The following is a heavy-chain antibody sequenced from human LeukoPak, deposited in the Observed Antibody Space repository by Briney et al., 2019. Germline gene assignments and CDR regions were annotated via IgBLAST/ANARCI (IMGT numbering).Heavy chain of an antibody. Sequence: SETLSLTCTVSGGSISSYYWSWIRQPPGKGLEWIGYIYYSGSTNYNPSLKSRVTISVDTSKNQFSLKLSSVTAADTAVYYCARQNFYCSGSALYFDYCGQGTLVTVSS. CDR2: IYYSGST. J-gene: IGHJ4*02. CDR3: ARQNFYCSGSALYFDY. V-gene: IGHV4-59*08. CDR1: GGSISSYY. D-gene: IGHD3-10*01.